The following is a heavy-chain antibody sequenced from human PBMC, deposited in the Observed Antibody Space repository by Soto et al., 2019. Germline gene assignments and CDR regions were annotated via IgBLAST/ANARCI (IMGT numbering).Heavy chain of an antibody. D-gene: IGHD6-19*01. CDR2: ISYDGSNK. CDR3: ARTTAVAGTPEFDY. J-gene: IGHJ4*02. CDR1: GFTFSSFS. V-gene: IGHV3-30*09. Sequence: QVQLVESGGGVVQPGRSLRLSCAASGFTFSSFSLHWVRQAPGKGLEWLGLISYDGSNKYNADSVKGRFAISRDNSKNTLYLKLNSLSPEDTAVYYCARTTAVAGTPEFDYWGQGTLVTVSS.